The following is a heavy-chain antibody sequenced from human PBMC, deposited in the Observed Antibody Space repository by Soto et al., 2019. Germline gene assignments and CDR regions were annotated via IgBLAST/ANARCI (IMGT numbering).Heavy chain of an antibody. J-gene: IGHJ6*02. CDR1: SGSISSSDYY. CDR3: ARFSTLGKDYGVDV. V-gene: IGHV4-30-4*01. Sequence: QVQLQESGPGLVKPSETLSLTCSVSSGSISSSDYYWSLIRQPPGKGLEWIGYINYSGRTYYKPSLKSRLSLSIDTSKTQFSLRLTSVTVADTAVYFCARFSTLGKDYGVDVWGQVTTVTVSS. CDR2: INYSGRT. D-gene: IGHD3-3*02.